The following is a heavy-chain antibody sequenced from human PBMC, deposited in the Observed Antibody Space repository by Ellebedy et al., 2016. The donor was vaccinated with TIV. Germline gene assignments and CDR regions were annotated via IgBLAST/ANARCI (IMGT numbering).Heavy chain of an antibody. J-gene: IGHJ5*01. CDR1: GFSFSDST. CDR3: TSHFDSHWFDY. Sequence: GESLKISCAGSGFSFSDSTFNWVRQAPGKGLEWLSYIGIGSRVIFYADSVKGRFTISRDNAKNSVYLQMNSLRVEDTAMYYCTSHFDSHWFDYWGQGTLVSVSS. CDR2: IGIGSRVI. D-gene: IGHD3-9*01. V-gene: IGHV3-48*04.